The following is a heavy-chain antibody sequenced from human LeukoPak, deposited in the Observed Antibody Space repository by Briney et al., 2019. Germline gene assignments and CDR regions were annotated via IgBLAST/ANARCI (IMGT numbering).Heavy chain of an antibody. D-gene: IGHD2-2*01. CDR2: IIPIFGTA. CDR3: ARGIGYCSSTSCYLNWFDP. J-gene: IGHJ5*02. V-gene: IGHV1-69*05. CDR1: GGTFSSYA. Sequence: ASVEVSCKASGGTFSSYAISWVRQAPGQGLEWMGGIIPIFGTANYAQKFQGRVTITTDESTSTAYMELSSLRSEDTAVYYCARGIGYCSSTSCYLNWFDPWGQGTLVTVSS.